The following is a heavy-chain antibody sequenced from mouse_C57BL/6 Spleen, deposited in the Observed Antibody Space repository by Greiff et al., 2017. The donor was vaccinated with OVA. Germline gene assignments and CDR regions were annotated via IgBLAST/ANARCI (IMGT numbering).Heavy chain of an antibody. Sequence: EVKVEESGGGLVKPGGSLKLSCAASGFTFSDYGMHWVRQAPEKGLEWVAYISSGSSTIYYADTVKGRFTISRDNAKNTLFLQMTSLRSEDTAMYYCAGGDYYGSPFDYWGQGTTLTVSS. D-gene: IGHD1-1*01. CDR1: GFTFSDYG. V-gene: IGHV5-17*01. J-gene: IGHJ2*01. CDR3: AGGDYYGSPFDY. CDR2: ISSGSSTI.